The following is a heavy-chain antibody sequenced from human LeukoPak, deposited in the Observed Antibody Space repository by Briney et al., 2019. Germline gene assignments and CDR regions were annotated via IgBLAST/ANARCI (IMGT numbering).Heavy chain of an antibody. J-gene: IGHJ3*02. CDR2: IRYDGSNK. CDR1: GFTFTSYG. D-gene: IGHD2-2*01. V-gene: IGHV3-30*02. Sequence: TGGSLRLSCAASGFTFTSYGMHWVRQAPGKGLEWMAFIRYDGSNKYYADSVKGRFTISRDNSKNTLYLQMNSLGAEDTAVYYCAKGAYCSTTSCSDDAFDIWGQGTMVTVSS. CDR3: AKGAYCSTTSCSDDAFDI.